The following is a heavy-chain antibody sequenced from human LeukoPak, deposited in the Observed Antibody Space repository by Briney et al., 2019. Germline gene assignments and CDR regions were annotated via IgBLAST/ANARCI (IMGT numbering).Heavy chain of an antibody. J-gene: IGHJ3*02. CDR2: IYYSGST. CDR3: ARVHMTVAGTIGPAFDI. V-gene: IGHV4-59*01. Sequence: SETLSLTCTVSGGSISSYYWSWIRQPPGKGLEWIGYIYYSGSTNYNPSLKSRVTISVDTSKNQFSLKLSSVTAADTAVYYCARVHMTVAGTIGPAFDIWGQGTMVTVSS. CDR1: GGSISSYY. D-gene: IGHD6-19*01.